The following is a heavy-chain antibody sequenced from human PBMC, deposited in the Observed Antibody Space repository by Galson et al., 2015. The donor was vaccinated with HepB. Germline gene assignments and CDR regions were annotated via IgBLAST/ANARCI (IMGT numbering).Heavy chain of an antibody. Sequence: SLRLSCAASGFIFSNYGMHWVRQAPGKGLEWVAILSYDGSNKYHVDSVKGRFTISRDNSKNTLYLQMNSLRDEDTAVYYCATSITMFRGNYYYYYGLDVWGQGTTVTVSS. D-gene: IGHD3-10*01. V-gene: IGHV3-30*03. CDR1: GFIFSNYG. CDR2: LSYDGSNK. CDR3: ATSITMFRGNYYYYYGLDV. J-gene: IGHJ6*02.